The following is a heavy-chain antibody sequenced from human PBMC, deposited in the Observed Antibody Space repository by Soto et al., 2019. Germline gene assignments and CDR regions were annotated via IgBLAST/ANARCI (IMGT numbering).Heavy chain of an antibody. CDR2: ISVSGGTT. CDR3: AKSTKVISTSVDY. J-gene: IGHJ4*02. CDR1: GFPFTSYA. D-gene: IGHD3-22*01. V-gene: IGHV3-23*01. Sequence: PGRSLRLSFIGSGFPFTSYALNCVLQDPGRGLEWVSAISVSGGTTYYADSVKGRFTISRDNSKNTLFLQMNSLRAEDAAIYYCAKSTKVISTSVDYWGQGSLVTVSS.